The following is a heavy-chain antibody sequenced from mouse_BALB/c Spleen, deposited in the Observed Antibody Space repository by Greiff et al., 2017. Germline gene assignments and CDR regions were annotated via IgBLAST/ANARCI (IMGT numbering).Heavy chain of an antibody. CDR1: GFTFSSYA. J-gene: IGHJ2*01. CDR2: ISSGGST. D-gene: IGHD2-1*01. CDR3: ARGYGKGYFDY. V-gene: IGHV5-6-5*01. Sequence: EVKLVESGGGLVKPGGSLKLSCAASGFTFSSYAMSWVRQTPEKRLEWVASISSGGSTYYPDSVKGRFTISRDNARNILYLQMSSLRSEDPAMYYCARGYGKGYFDYWGQGTTLTVSS.